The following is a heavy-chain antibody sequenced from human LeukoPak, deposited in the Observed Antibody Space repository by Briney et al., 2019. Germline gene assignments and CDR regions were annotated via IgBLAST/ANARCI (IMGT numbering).Heavy chain of an antibody. V-gene: IGHV4-59*01. Sequence: SETLSLTCTVSGGSIGSYYWNWIRQPPGKGLEWIGYIYYSGITNYNPSLKSRVTISVDTSKNQFSLKLSSVTAADTAVYYCARGGYMVPFDYWGRGTLVTVSS. CDR2: IYYSGIT. D-gene: IGHD3-10*01. CDR1: GGSIGSYY. J-gene: IGHJ4*02. CDR3: ARGGYMVPFDY.